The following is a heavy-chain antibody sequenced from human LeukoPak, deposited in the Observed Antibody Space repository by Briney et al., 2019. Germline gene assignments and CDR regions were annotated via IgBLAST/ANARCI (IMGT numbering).Heavy chain of an antibody. J-gene: IGHJ4*02. Sequence: GRSLRLSCAASGFTFSSHAMHWVRQAPGKGLEWVSVISDSGGSTYYADSVKGRFTISRDNFKNTLYLQMNSLRVEDTAVYYCARGSTNSWYIPFDYWGQGTLVTVSS. V-gene: IGHV3-23*01. CDR3: ARGSTNSWYIPFDY. CDR2: ISDSGGST. D-gene: IGHD6-13*01. CDR1: GFTFSSHA.